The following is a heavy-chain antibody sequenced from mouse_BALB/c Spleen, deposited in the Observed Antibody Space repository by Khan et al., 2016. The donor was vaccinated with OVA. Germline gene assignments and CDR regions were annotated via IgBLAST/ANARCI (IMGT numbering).Heavy chain of an antibody. CDR3: ARRGLRWDFDY. J-gene: IGHJ2*01. CDR1: GYTFINYW. V-gene: IGHV1-7*01. D-gene: IGHD1-1*01. CDR2: IIPSTGYT. Sequence: QVQLQQSGAELAKPGASVKMSCKASGYTFINYWILWVKQRPGQGLEWIGYIIPSTGYTEYNQNFKDKATLTADKSSSTAYMQLSSLTSEDSAVYDCARRGLRWDFDYWGQGTTLTVSS.